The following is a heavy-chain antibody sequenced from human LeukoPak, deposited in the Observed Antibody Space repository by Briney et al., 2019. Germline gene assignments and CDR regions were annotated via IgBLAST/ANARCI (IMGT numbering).Heavy chain of an antibody. V-gene: IGHV1-2*06. D-gene: IGHD5-18*01. CDR2: INPNSGGT. CDR3: ARSPYSYGFTSDY. Sequence: SVKVSCKASGYSFTNYGISWVRQAPGQGLEWMGRINPNSGGTNYAQKFQGRVTMTRDTSISTAYMELSRLRSDDTAVYYCARSPYSYGFTSDYWGQGTLVTVSS. J-gene: IGHJ4*02. CDR1: GYSFTNYG.